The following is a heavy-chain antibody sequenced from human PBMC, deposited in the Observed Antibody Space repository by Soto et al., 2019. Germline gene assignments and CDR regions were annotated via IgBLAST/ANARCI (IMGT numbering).Heavy chain of an antibody. CDR2: INHSGST. Sequence: SETLSLTCAVYGGSFSGYYWSWIRQPPGKGLEWIGEINHSGSTNYNPSLKSRVTISVDTSKNQFSLKLSSVTAADTAVYYCARDPDCSGVSFYPGLWWYFDLWGRGTLVTVSS. CDR1: GGSFSGYY. V-gene: IGHV4-34*01. CDR3: ARDPDCSGVSFYPGLWWYFDL. D-gene: IGHD2-15*01. J-gene: IGHJ2*01.